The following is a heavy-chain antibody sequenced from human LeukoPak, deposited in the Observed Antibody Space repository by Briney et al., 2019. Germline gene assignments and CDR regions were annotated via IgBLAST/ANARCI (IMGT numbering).Heavy chain of an antibody. CDR3: ARGSSRYSSSLFDY. V-gene: IGHV4-34*01. J-gene: IGHJ4*02. Sequence: PSETLSLTCAVYGGSFSGYYWSWIRQPPGKGLEWIGEINHSGSTNYNPSLKSRVTISVDTSKNQFSLKLSSVTAADTAVYYCARGSSRYSSSLFDYWGQGTLVTVSS. CDR2: INHSGST. D-gene: IGHD6-13*01. CDR1: GGSFSGYY.